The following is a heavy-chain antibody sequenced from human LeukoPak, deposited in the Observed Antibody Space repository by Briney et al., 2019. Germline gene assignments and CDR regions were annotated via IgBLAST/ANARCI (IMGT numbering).Heavy chain of an antibody. J-gene: IGHJ4*02. V-gene: IGHV1-46*01. D-gene: IGHD2-15*01. CDR1: GYTFTSYG. Sequence: ASVKVSCKASGYTFTSYGISWVRQAPGQGLEWMGIINPSGGSTSYAQKFQGRVTMTRDTSTSTVYMELSSLRSEDTAVYYCALGYCSGGSCYFGYWGQGTLVTVSS. CDR3: ALGYCSGGSCYFGY. CDR2: INPSGGST.